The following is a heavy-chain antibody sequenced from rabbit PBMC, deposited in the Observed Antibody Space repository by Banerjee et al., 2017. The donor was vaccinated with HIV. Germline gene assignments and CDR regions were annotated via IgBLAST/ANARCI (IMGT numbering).Heavy chain of an antibody. Sequence: QSLEESGGDLVKPGASLTLTCTASGFSFSSTYYMCWVRQAPGKGLEWIGCIYTGSSGSTYYASWAKGRFTISKTSSTTVTLQMTSLTAADTATYFCARGGVGDAGYAAMPLWGQGTLVTVS. CDR3: ARGGVGDAGYAAMPL. J-gene: IGHJ3*01. CDR1: GFSFSSTYY. D-gene: IGHD3-3*01. V-gene: IGHV1S40*01. CDR2: IYTGSSGST.